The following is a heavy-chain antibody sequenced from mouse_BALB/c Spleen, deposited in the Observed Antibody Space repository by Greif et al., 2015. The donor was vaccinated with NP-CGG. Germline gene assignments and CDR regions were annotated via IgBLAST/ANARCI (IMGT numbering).Heavy chain of an antibody. J-gene: IGHJ4*01. D-gene: IGHD2-3*01. CDR3: NEHSMISYAMDY. CDR1: GFNIKDYY. Sequence: EVQLQQSGAELVRSGASVKLSCTASGFNIKDYYMHWVKQRPEQGLEWIGWIDPENGDTEYAPKFQGKATMTADTSSNTAYLQLSSLTSEDTAVYYCNEHSMISYAMDYWGQGTSVTVSS. CDR2: IDPENGDT. V-gene: IGHV14-4*02.